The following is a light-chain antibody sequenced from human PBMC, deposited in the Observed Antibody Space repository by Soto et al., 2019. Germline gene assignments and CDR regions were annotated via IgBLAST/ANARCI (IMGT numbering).Light chain of an antibody. CDR3: SSYTSSSTLEV. Sequence: QSSLTQPGFLSGSSGQSMTISCTGTRSDVGGYNYVSWYQQHPGKAPKLMIYDVSNRPSGVSNRFSGSKSGNTASLTIFGLQAEDEADYYCSSYTSSSTLEVFGTGTKVTVL. CDR2: DVS. V-gene: IGLV2-14*01. J-gene: IGLJ1*01. CDR1: RSDVGGYNY.